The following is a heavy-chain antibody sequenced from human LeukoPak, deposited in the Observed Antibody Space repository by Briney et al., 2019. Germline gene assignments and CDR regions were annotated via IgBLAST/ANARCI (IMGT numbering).Heavy chain of an antibody. CDR3: AKAGDIVVVVAAFDY. J-gene: IGHJ4*02. V-gene: IGHV3-30*18. Sequence: GGSLRLSCAASGFTFSSYGMHWVRQAPGKGLEWVAVISYDGSNKYYADSVKGRFTISRDHSKNTLYLQMNSLRAEDTAVYYCAKAGDIVVVVAAFDYWGQGTLVTVSS. D-gene: IGHD2-15*01. CDR1: GFTFSSYG. CDR2: ISYDGSNK.